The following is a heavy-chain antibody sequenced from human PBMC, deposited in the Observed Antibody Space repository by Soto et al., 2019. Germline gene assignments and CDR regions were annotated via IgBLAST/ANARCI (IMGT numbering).Heavy chain of an antibody. Sequence: NPSETLSLTCTVSGGSISSGGYYWSWIRQHPGKGLEWIGYIYYSGSTYYNPSLKSRVTISVDTSKNQFSLKLSSVTAADTAVYYCARGDVLRYFDCDAFDIWGQGTMVTVSS. CDR3: ARGDVLRYFDCDAFDI. J-gene: IGHJ3*02. D-gene: IGHD3-9*01. CDR2: IYYSGST. V-gene: IGHV4-31*03. CDR1: GGSISSGGYY.